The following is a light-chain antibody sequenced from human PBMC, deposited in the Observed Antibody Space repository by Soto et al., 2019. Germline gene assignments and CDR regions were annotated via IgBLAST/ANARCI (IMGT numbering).Light chain of an antibody. CDR3: SSYTSTFYV. Sequence: QSALTQPASVSGSPGQSITISCTGTSSDVGGYNYVSWYQQHPGKAPKLMIYDVSNRPSGVSNRFSGSKSGNTASLTISGLQAEDGADYYCSSYTSTFYVFGTGTKVTVL. J-gene: IGLJ1*01. V-gene: IGLV2-14*01. CDR1: SSDVGGYNY. CDR2: DVS.